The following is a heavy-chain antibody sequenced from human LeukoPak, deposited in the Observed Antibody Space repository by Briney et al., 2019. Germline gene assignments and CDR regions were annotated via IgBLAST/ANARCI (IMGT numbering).Heavy chain of an antibody. D-gene: IGHD3-22*01. Sequence: SQTLSLTCTVSGGSISSGDYYWRWIRQPPGKGLEWIGYIYYSGSTNYNPSLKSRVTISVDTSKNQFSLKLSSVTAADTAVYYCARDSDTYYYDSSGYSNWFDPWGQGTLVTVSS. J-gene: IGHJ5*02. CDR1: GGSISSGDYY. CDR2: IYYSGST. V-gene: IGHV4-30-4*08. CDR3: ARDSDTYYYDSSGYSNWFDP.